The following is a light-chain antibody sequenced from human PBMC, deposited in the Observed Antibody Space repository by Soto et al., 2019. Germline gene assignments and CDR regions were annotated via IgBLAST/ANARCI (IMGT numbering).Light chain of an antibody. CDR3: LLYSGGHWV. J-gene: IGLJ3*02. Sequence: QAVVTQEPSLTVSPGGTVTLTCASSTGAVTSGNYPNWFQQKPGQAPRPLIYSTINKHSWTPARFSGSRLGGKAALTLSGLQPEDAADYYWLLYSGGHWVFGGVTKLTVL. CDR2: STI. V-gene: IGLV7-43*01. CDR1: TGAVTSGNY.